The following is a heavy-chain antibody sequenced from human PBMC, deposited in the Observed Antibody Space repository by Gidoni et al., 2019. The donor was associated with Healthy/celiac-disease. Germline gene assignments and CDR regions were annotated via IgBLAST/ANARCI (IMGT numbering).Heavy chain of an antibody. Sequence: EVQLVQSGAEVKKPGESLRISCKGSGYRFTSSWISWVRQMPGKGLEWMGRIDPSDSYTNYSPSFQGHVTISADKSISTAYLQWSSLKASDTAMYYCARYIVVVPAAYKIGFDPWGQGTLVTVSA. J-gene: IGHJ5*02. CDR2: IDPSDSYT. V-gene: IGHV5-10-1*01. D-gene: IGHD2-2*01. CDR3: ARYIVVVPAAYKIGFDP. CDR1: GYRFTSSW.